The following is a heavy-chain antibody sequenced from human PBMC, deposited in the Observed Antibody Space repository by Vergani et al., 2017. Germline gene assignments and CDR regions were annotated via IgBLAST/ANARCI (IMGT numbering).Heavy chain of an antibody. Sequence: QVQLVQSGAEVKKPGSSVKVSCKASGGTFSSYAISWVRQAPGQGLEWMGGIIPIFGTANYAQKFQGRVTITADESTSTAYMELSSLRSEDTAVYYCARGITIXGVDHTPDTNYCYNYMDVWGKGTMVTVSS. CDR1: GGTFSSYA. CDR2: IIPIFGTA. D-gene: IGHD3-3*01. V-gene: IGHV1-69*01. J-gene: IGHJ6*03. CDR3: ARGITIXGVDHTPDTNYCYNYMDV.